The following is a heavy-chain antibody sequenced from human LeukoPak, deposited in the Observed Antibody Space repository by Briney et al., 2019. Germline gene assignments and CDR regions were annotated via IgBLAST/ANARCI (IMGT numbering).Heavy chain of an antibody. CDR3: AREDPQTRVPEGLDV. CDR2: IYFTGTT. J-gene: IGHJ6*02. D-gene: IGHD4/OR15-4a*01. Sequence: SETLSLTCAVSGGSIGSYYWSWLRQPPGRALEWIGYIYFTGTTNYNPSLKSRVTISVDTSGNQFSLGLTSVTAADTAVYYCAREDPQTRVPEGLDVWGQGTTVTVSS. V-gene: IGHV4-59*01. CDR1: GGSIGSYY.